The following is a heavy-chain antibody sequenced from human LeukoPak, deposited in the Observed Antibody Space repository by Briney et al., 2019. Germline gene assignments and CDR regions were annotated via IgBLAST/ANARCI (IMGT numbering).Heavy chain of an antibody. CDR2: IKQDGGEK. J-gene: IGHJ6*03. D-gene: IGHD2-21*01. V-gene: IGHV3-7*01. CDR1: GFTFSTYS. Sequence: PGGSLRLSCAASGFTFSTYSMSWVRQAPGRGLEWVANIKQDGGEKYYVDSVKGRFTISRDNARNSLYPQMNSLRAEDTAVYYCARDLGGARSYYYYMDVWGRGTTVTVSS. CDR3: ARDLGGARSYYYYMDV.